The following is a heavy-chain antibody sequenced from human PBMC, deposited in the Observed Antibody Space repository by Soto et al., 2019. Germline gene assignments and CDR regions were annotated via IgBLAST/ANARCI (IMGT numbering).Heavy chain of an antibody. D-gene: IGHD6-13*01. CDR1: GFTFSSYW. V-gene: IGHV3-7*05. J-gene: IGHJ6*02. CDR3: ASGGGATAGLLYYYYYGMDV. CDR2: IKQDGSEK. Sequence: EVQLVESGGGLVQPGGSLRLSCAASGFTFSSYWMSWVRQAPGKGLEWVANIKQDGSEKYYVDSVKGRFTISRDNAKNSLYLQMNSLRAEDTAVYYRASGGGATAGLLYYYYYGMDVWGQGTTVTVSS.